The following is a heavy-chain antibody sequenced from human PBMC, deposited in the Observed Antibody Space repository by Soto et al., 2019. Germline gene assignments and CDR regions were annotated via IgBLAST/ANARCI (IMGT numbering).Heavy chain of an antibody. D-gene: IGHD2-2*01. V-gene: IGHV4-34*01. CDR2: INHSGSA. CDR3: ARASLGYCSSTSCRSNWFDP. J-gene: IGHJ5*02. CDR1: GGSFSGYI. Sequence: PSETLSLTCDVYGGSFSGYIWTWIRQTPGKGLQWIGQINHSGSANYNPSLKSRVTISVHTSNSQFSLELNSVTAADTAVYYCARASLGYCSSTSCRSNWFDPWGQGTLVTVSS.